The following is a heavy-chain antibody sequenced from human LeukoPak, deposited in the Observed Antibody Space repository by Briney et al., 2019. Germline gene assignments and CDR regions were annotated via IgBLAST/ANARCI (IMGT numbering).Heavy chain of an antibody. CDR3: ARPQYYSSSWYY. J-gene: IGHJ4*02. CDR2: ISSSSSYI. Sequence: PGGSLRLSCAASGFTFSDYYMSWIRQAPGKGLEWVSYISSSSSYIYYADSVKGRFTISRDNAKNSLYLQMNSLRAEDTAVYYCARPQYYSSSWYYWGQGTLVTVSS. CDR1: GFTFSDYY. V-gene: IGHV3-11*06. D-gene: IGHD6-13*01.